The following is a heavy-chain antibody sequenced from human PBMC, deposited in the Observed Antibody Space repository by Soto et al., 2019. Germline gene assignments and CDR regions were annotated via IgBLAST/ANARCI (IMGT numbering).Heavy chain of an antibody. CDR2: INHSGST. V-gene: IGHV4-34*01. CDR3: ARAYYDSSGYYHFDY. CDR1: GGSFSGYY. J-gene: IGHJ4*02. D-gene: IGHD3-22*01. Sequence: SGTLSLTCAVYGGSFSGYYWGWIRQPPGKGLEWIGEINHSGSTNYNPSLKSRVTISVEKSKNQFSLKLSSVTAADTAVYYCARAYYDSSGYYHFDYWGQGTLVTVSS.